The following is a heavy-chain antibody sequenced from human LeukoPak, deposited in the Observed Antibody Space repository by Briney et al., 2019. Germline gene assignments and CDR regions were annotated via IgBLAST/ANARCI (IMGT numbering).Heavy chain of an antibody. Sequence: GGSLRLSCVASGFTFSSFSMNWVRQAPGKGLEWVAVIWYDGSNKYYADSVKGRFTISRDNSKNTLYLQMNSLRAEDTAVYYCARAYYGSGSYLYFDYWGQGTLVTVSS. CDR1: GFTFSSFS. D-gene: IGHD3-10*01. V-gene: IGHV3-33*08. CDR3: ARAYYGSGSYLYFDY. CDR2: IWYDGSNK. J-gene: IGHJ4*02.